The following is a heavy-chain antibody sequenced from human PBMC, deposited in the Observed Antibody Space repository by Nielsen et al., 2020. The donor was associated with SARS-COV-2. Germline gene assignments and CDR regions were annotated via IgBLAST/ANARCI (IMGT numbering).Heavy chain of an antibody. D-gene: IGHD3-9*01. J-gene: IGHJ6*02. CDR3: ARVPRLVHYGMDV. Sequence: WVRQAPGQGLEWMGIINPSGGSTSYAQKFQGRVTMTRDTSTSTVYMELSSLRSEDTAVYYCARVPRLVHYGMDVWGQGTTVTVSS. V-gene: IGHV1-46*01. CDR2: INPSGGST.